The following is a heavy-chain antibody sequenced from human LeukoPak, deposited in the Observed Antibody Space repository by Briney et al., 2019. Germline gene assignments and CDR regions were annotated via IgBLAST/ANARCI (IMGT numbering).Heavy chain of an antibody. CDR1: GGTFSSYA. J-gene: IGHJ4*02. D-gene: IGHD3-22*01. V-gene: IGHV1-69*05. CDR3: AREGEPYYYDSSGYCTLDY. Sequence: SSVKVSCKASGGTFSSYAISWVRQAPGQGLEWMGRIIPIFGTANYAQKFQGRVTITTDESTSTAYMELSSLRSEDTAVYYCAREGEPYYYDSSGYCTLDYWGQGTLVTVSS. CDR2: IIPIFGTA.